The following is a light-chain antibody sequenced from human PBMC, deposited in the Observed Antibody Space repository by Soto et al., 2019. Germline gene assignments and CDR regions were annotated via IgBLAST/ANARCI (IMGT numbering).Light chain of an antibody. V-gene: IGKV1-39*01. CDR3: QRSYRSIS. CDR2: AAT. CDR1: QSISAY. J-gene: IGKJ5*01. Sequence: DIQMTQSPSSLFASVGDRVTITCRASQSISAYLNWYQQRPGKAPSLLIYAATRLHSGVPSRFSDSGSGTDFTLTISSLQPEDFATYYCQRSYRSISFGQGTRLEMK.